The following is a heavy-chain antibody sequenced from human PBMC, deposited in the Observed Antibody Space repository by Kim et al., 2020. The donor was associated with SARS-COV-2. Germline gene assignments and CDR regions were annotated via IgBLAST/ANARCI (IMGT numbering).Heavy chain of an antibody. V-gene: IGHV3-48*03. CDR3: ARARSSGYYSNPFDY. CDR1: GFTFSSYE. Sequence: GGSLRLSCAASGFTFSSYEMNWVRQAPGKGLEWVSYISSSGSTIYYADSVKGRFTISRDNAKNSLYLQMNSLRAEDTAVYYCARARSSGYYSNPFDYWGQGTLVTVSS. CDR2: ISSSGSTI. D-gene: IGHD3-22*01. J-gene: IGHJ4*02.